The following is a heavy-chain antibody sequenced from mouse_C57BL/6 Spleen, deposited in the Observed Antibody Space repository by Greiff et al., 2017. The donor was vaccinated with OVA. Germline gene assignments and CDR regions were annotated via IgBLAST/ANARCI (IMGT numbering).Heavy chain of an antibody. Sequence: VKLQQPGAELVRPGSSVKLSCKASGYTFTSYWMHWVKQRPIQGLEWIGNIDPSDSETHYNQKFKDKATLTVDKSSSTAYMQLSSLTSEDSAVYYCARYYSNYEGNAMDYWGQGTSVTVSS. V-gene: IGHV1-52*01. CDR2: IDPSDSET. CDR1: GYTFTSYW. CDR3: ARYYSNYEGNAMDY. J-gene: IGHJ4*01. D-gene: IGHD2-5*01.